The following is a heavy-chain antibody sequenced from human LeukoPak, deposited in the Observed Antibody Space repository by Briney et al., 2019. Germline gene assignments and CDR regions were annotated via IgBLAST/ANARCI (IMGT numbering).Heavy chain of an antibody. V-gene: IGHV4-59*01. CDR1: GGSISSYY. Sequence: SETLSLTCTVSGGSISSYYWSWIRQPPGKGLEWIGYIYYSGSTNYNPSLKSRVTISVDTSKNQFSLKLSSVTAADTAVYYCARHMVRGVIHYYDYGMDVWGQGTTVTVSS. CDR2: IYYSGST. CDR3: ARHMVRGVIHYYDYGMDV. J-gene: IGHJ6*02. D-gene: IGHD3-10*01.